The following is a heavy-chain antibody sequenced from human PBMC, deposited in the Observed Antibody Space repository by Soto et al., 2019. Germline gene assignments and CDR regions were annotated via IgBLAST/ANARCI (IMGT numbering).Heavy chain of an antibody. J-gene: IGHJ5*02. CDR3: ARDGNYYDSSGRVYNWFDP. D-gene: IGHD3-22*01. CDR1: GFTFSSYG. V-gene: IGHV3-33*01. CDR2: IWYDGSNK. Sequence: GGSLRLSCAASGFTFSSYGMHWVRQAPGKGLEWVAVIWYDGSNKYYADSVKGRFTISRDNSKNTLYLQMNSLRAEDTAVYYCARDGNYYDSSGRVYNWFDPWGQGTLVTVSS.